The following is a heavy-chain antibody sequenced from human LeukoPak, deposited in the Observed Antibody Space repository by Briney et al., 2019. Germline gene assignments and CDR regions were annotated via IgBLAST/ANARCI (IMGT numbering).Heavy chain of an antibody. J-gene: IGHJ4*02. CDR2: ISGSGGST. CDR1: GFMFSSYA. D-gene: IGHD2-15*01. CDR3: AKAMDIVVVVAALDY. V-gene: IGHV3-23*01. Sequence: GGSLRLSCAASGFMFSSYAMSWVRQAPGKGLEWVSAISGSGGSTYYADSVKGRFTISRDNSKNTLYLQMNSLRAEDTAVYYCAKAMDIVVVVAALDYWGQGTLVTVSS.